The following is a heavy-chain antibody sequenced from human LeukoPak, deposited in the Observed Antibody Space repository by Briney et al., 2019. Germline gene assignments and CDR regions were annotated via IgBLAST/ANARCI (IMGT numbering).Heavy chain of an antibody. V-gene: IGHV3-74*03. CDR1: GFTFSNYW. CDR3: ARDKKSGESSEIDY. J-gene: IGHJ4*02. CDR2: INRDGSTT. Sequence: GGSLRLSCAASGFTFSNYWVHWVRQAPGKGLVWVSRINRDGSTTKYADSVKGRFTVSRDNPKNTLYLQMNSLRAEDTAVYYCARDKKSGESSEIDYWGQGTLVTISS. D-gene: IGHD3-10*01.